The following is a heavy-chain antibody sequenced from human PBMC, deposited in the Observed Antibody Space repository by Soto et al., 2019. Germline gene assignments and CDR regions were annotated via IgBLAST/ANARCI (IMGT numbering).Heavy chain of an antibody. D-gene: IGHD2-15*01. CDR2: IDPSDSYT. J-gene: IGHJ4*02. CDR1: GYSFTSYW. Sequence: EVQLVQSGAEVKKPGESLRISCKGSGYSFTSYWISWVRQMPGKGLEWMGRIDPSDSYTNYSPSFQGHVTISADKSISTAYLQWSSLKASDTAMYYCARLLKPRIRYCSGGSCYSEMDYWGQGTLVTVSS. V-gene: IGHV5-10-1*03. CDR3: ARLLKPRIRYCSGGSCYSEMDY.